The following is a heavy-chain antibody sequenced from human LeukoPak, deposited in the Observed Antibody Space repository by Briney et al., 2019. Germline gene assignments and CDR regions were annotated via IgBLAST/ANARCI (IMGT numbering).Heavy chain of an antibody. V-gene: IGHV3-53*01. D-gene: IGHD3-10*01. J-gene: IGHJ3*02. CDR2: IYTDGRT. Sequence: GGSLRLSCAASGFSVRKNYMNWVRQAPGKGLEWVSIIYTDGRTYYADSVKGRFTITRDDSKNMVDLQMNSLRAGDTAVYYCARDFMTYYYGSGSPENAFDIWGQGTMVTVSS. CDR1: GFSVRKNY. CDR3: ARDFMTYYYGSGSPENAFDI.